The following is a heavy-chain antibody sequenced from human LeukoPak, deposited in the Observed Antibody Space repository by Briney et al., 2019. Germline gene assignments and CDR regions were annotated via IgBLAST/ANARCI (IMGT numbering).Heavy chain of an antibody. Sequence: PGGSLRLSCVASGFTFSNYWMSWVRQAPGKGLECVANIKEDGSEKYYVDSVKGRFTISRDNAKNSLYPQMNSLRAEDTAVYYCARQGDDYWGHGTLVTVSS. J-gene: IGHJ4*01. D-gene: IGHD3-16*01. V-gene: IGHV3-7*01. CDR2: IKEDGSEK. CDR3: ARQGDDY. CDR1: GFTFSNYW.